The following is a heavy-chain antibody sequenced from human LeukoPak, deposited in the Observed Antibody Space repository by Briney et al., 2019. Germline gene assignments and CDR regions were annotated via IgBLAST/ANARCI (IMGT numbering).Heavy chain of an antibody. D-gene: IGHD2-21*01. Sequence: GGSLRLSCAASGFTFSNYWMSWVRQAPGKGLEWVARIKRKTQGGTTDYATPVKGRFTISRDDSKNTLYLQMNSLKIEDTAVYYCSGHMTSADYWGQGTLVTVSS. V-gene: IGHV3-15*01. J-gene: IGHJ4*02. CDR3: SGHMTSADY. CDR2: IKRKTQGGTT. CDR1: GFTFSNYW.